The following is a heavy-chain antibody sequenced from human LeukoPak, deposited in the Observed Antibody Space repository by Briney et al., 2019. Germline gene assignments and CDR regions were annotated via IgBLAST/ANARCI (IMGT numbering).Heavy chain of an antibody. V-gene: IGHV1-2*02. J-gene: IGHJ4*02. D-gene: IGHD2-15*01. CDR1: GYTFTGYY. CDR3: ARGRLGYCSGGSCLDY. Sequence: ASVKVSCKASGYTFTGYYMHWVRQAPGQGLEWMGWINPNSGGTNYAQKLQGRVTMTTDTSTSTAYMELRSLRSDDTAVYYCARGRLGYCSGGSCLDYWGQGTLVTVSS. CDR2: INPNSGGT.